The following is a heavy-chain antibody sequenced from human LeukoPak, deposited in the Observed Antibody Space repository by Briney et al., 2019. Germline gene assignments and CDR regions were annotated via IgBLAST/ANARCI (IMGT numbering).Heavy chain of an antibody. D-gene: IGHD3-3*01. J-gene: IGHJ4*02. Sequence: GGSLRLSXAASGFTFSSSWMHWVCQAPGKGLVWVSRINSDGSSTNYADSVKGRFTISRDNAQNTLYLQMNSLRAEDTAVYYCAREGRGGYYGFDYWGQGTLVTVSS. CDR3: AREGRGGYYGFDY. CDR1: GFTFSSSW. CDR2: INSDGSST. V-gene: IGHV3-74*01.